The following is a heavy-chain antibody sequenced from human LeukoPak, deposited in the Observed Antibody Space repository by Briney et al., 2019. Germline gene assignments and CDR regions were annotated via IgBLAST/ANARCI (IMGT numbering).Heavy chain of an antibody. V-gene: IGHV3-30*02. CDR3: AKDGSSPFGY. J-gene: IGHJ4*02. CDR1: GFTFSSYE. Sequence: GGSLRLSCAASGFTFSSYEMNWVRQAPGKGLEWVAFMRYDGSDEYYGDSVKGRFTIFRDNSKNTLYLQMNSLRVEDTAVYYCAKDGSSPFGYWGQGTLVTVSS. CDR2: MRYDGSDE. D-gene: IGHD6-6*01.